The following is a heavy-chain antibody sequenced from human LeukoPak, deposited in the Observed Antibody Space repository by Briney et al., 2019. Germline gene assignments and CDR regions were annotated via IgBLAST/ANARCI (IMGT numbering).Heavy chain of an antibody. CDR1: GYSFSTYW. CDR3: ARSGGSGWDEGFDY. V-gene: IGHV5-51*01. CDR2: IYLGDSDT. D-gene: IGHD6-19*01. Sequence: GESLKISCKGSGYSFSTYWIAWVRQMPGKGLEWMGIIYLGDSDTRYSPSFQGQVTISADRSISTAYLRWSSLKASDTATYYCARSGGSGWDEGFDYWGQGTLVTVSS. J-gene: IGHJ4*02.